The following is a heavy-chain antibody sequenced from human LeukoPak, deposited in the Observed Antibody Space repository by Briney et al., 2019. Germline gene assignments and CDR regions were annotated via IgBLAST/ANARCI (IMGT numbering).Heavy chain of an antibody. CDR2: ISSSSSTI. Sequence: PGGSLRLSCAASGFTFSTYTMAWVRQAPGKGLEWVSSISSSSSTIYYADSVKGRFTISRDDAKNSLFLQMNSLRDEDTAVYYCARDQIYYYDSSGYYDYWGQGTLVTVS. D-gene: IGHD3-22*01. J-gene: IGHJ4*02. CDR1: GFTFSTYT. V-gene: IGHV3-48*02. CDR3: ARDQIYYYDSSGYYDY.